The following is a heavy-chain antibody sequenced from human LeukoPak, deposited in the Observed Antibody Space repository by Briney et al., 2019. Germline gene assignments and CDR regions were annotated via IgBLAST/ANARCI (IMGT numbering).Heavy chain of an antibody. J-gene: IGHJ4*02. CDR2: ISSDSKSI. Sequence: GGSLRLSCAASGFIFSSFTMNWVRQAPGKGLEWVSSISSDSKSIYYADSVKGRFIISRDNAKNSLFLQMDSQRAEDTALYYCTRGSYGDYGYWGQGTLVTVSS. V-gene: IGHV3-21*01. CDR3: TRGSYGDYGY. D-gene: IGHD4-17*01. CDR1: GFIFSSFT.